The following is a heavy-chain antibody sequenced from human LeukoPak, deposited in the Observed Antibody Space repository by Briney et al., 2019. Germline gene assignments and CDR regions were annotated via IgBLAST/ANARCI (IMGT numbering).Heavy chain of an antibody. CDR3: AREQQEMATITWFDP. CDR1: GGSISNYY. V-gene: IGHV4-59*01. J-gene: IGHJ5*02. D-gene: IGHD5-24*01. Sequence: SETLSLTCTVSGGSISNYYWSWIRQPPGKGLEWIGHIYYSGTTNYNRSLKSRVNISVDTSKNQFSLKLSSVTAADTAVYYCAREQQEMATITWFDPWGQGTLVTVTS. CDR2: IYYSGTT.